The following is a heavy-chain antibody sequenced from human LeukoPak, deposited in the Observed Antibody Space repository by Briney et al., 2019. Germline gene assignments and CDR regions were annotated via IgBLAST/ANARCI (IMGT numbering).Heavy chain of an antibody. CDR1: GGTFSSYA. CDR2: IIPIFGSA. Sequence: SVKVSCKASGGTFSSYAISWVRQAPGQGLEWMGGIIPIFGSANYAQKFQGRVTITADKSTSTAYMELSSLRSEDTAVYYCARVNRDYGGNFIFDYWGQGTLVTVSS. D-gene: IGHD4-23*01. CDR3: ARVNRDYGGNFIFDY. J-gene: IGHJ4*02. V-gene: IGHV1-69*06.